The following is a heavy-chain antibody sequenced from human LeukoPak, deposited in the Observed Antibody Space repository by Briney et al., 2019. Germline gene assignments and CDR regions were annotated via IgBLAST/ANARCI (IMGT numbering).Heavy chain of an antibody. CDR1: GGSISSSSYY. V-gene: IGHV4-39*01. CDR2: IYYSGST. CDR3: AGPGYYDSSGYFGY. J-gene: IGHJ4*02. Sequence: KSSETLSLTCTVSGGSISSSSYYWGWIRQPPGKGLERIGSIYYSGSTYYNPSLKSRVTISVDTSKNQFSLKLSSVTAADTAVYYCAGPGYYDSSGYFGYWGQGTLVTVSS. D-gene: IGHD3-22*01.